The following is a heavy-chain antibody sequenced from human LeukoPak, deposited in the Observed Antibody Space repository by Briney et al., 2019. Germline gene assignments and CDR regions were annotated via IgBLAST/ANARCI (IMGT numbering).Heavy chain of an antibody. J-gene: IGHJ6*02. V-gene: IGHV3-7*03. Sequence: GGSLRLSCVASGFTFGKYWMSWVRQAPGKGLEWVANIKLDGSEKNYVDSVKGRFTISRDNAKNSLYLQMSNLRAEDTAVYFCARGGGLDVWGQGATVTVSS. CDR2: IKLDGSEK. CDR1: GFTFGKYW. D-gene: IGHD3-16*01. CDR3: ARGGGLDV.